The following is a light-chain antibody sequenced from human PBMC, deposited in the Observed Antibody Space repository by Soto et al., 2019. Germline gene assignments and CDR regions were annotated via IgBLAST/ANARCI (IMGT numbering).Light chain of an antibody. J-gene: IGKJ4*01. Sequence: DIQMTQSPSSLSASVGDRVTITCRAGQSISSYLNWYQQKPGKAPKLLIYAASSLQSGVPSRFSGSGSGTDFTLTISSLQPEDFATYYCQKYNSAPLTFGGGTKVDI. CDR1: QSISSY. CDR3: QKYNSAPLT. CDR2: AAS. V-gene: IGKV1-39*01.